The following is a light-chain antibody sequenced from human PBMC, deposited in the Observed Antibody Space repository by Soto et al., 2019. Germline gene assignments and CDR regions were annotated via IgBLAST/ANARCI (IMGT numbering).Light chain of an antibody. CDR2: GAS. CDR1: QSVNIN. J-gene: IGKJ4*01. CDR3: QQYGSSPPLT. V-gene: IGKV3-20*01. Sequence: EIVITHSPATLSFSPVERATLSCRASQSVNINLAWYQQKPGQAPRLVIYGASSRATGIPDRFSGSGSGTDFTLTISRLEPEDFAVYYCQQYGSSPPLTFGGGTKVDIK.